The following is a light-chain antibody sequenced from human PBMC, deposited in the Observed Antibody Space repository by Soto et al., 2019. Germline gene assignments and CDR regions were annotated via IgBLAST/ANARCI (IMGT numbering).Light chain of an antibody. CDR2: MAS. Sequence: DIQMTQSPSTLSAYVGDRVTITCRASQSISSWLAWYQQKPGKAPKLLIYMASSLESGVPSRFSGSGSGTEFTLTISSLQPDDFATYYCQQYNSYPWTFGQGTKVEIK. CDR3: QQYNSYPWT. V-gene: IGKV1-5*03. J-gene: IGKJ1*01. CDR1: QSISSW.